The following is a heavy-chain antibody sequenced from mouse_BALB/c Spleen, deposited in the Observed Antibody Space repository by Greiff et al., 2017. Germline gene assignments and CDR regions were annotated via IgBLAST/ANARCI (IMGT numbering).Heavy chain of an antibody. Sequence: EVQRVESGGGLVQPGGSLKLSCAASGFTFSSYTMSWVRQTPEKRLEWVAYISNGGGSTYYPDTVKGRFTISRDNAKNTLYLQMSSLKSEDTAMYYCARHEPFAYWGQGTLVTVSA. CDR2: ISNGGGST. J-gene: IGHJ3*01. D-gene: IGHD6-1*01. V-gene: IGHV5-12-2*01. CDR3: ARHEPFAY. CDR1: GFTFSSYT.